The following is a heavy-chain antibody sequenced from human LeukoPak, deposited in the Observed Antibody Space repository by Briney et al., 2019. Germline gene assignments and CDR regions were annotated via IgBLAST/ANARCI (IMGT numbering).Heavy chain of an antibody. CDR2: IYTSGST. J-gene: IGHJ4*02. D-gene: IGHD3-22*01. CDR3: ARTLEYSSSAVRY. Sequence: SQTLSLTCTVSGGSISSGGYYWSWIRQPAGKGLEWIGRIYTSGSTNYNPSLKSRVTISVDTSKNQFSLKLNSVTAADTAVYYCARTLEYSSSAVRYWGQGTLVTVSS. V-gene: IGHV4-61*02. CDR1: GGSISSGGYY.